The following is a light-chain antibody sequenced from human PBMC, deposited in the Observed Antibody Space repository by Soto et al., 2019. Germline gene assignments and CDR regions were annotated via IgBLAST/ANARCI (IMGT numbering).Light chain of an antibody. J-gene: IGKJ1*01. V-gene: IGKV1-6*01. Sequence: AILMTQSPSSLSASVGDRVTITCRASQGISSDLAWYQQKPGKAPKLLIYGASNFQSGVPSRFSGSGSGTDFTFTISTLQPEDFAIYYCLQDDNYPRTFGQGTQVEI. CDR1: QGISSD. CDR2: GAS. CDR3: LQDDNYPRT.